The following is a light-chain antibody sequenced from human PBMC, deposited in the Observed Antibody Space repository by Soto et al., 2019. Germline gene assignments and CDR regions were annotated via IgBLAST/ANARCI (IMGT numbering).Light chain of an antibody. CDR3: QLSYSPRFT. V-gene: IGKV1-39*01. Sequence: DIQMTQSPSSLSASVGDRVTITCRASQYISNYLYWYRQSPGEAPKLLLYSASSLQSGVPPRFSGSGSGTDFTLTISSLQPEDFATFYCQLSYSPRFTFGQGTKLEIK. CDR1: QYISNY. CDR2: SAS. J-gene: IGKJ2*01.